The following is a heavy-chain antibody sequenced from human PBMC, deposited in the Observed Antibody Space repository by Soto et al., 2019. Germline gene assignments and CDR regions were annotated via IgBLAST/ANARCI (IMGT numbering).Heavy chain of an antibody. D-gene: IGHD3-3*01. Sequence: GESLKISCKGSGYSFTSYWIGWVRQMPGKGLEWMGIIYPGDSDTRYSPSFQGQVTISADKSISTAYLQWGSLKASDTAMYYCARVYWDYYDFWSGYYQGNYYYYYMDVWGKGTTVTVSS. CDR3: ARVYWDYYDFWSGYYQGNYYYYYMDV. J-gene: IGHJ6*03. V-gene: IGHV5-51*01. CDR2: IYPGDSDT. CDR1: GYSFTSYW.